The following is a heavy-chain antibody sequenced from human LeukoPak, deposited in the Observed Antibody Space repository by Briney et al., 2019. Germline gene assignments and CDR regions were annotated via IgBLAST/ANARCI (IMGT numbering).Heavy chain of an antibody. V-gene: IGHV1-69*13. CDR2: IIPIFGTA. CDR3: ARYGSVITMRN. CDR1: GGTFSSYA. J-gene: IGHJ4*02. D-gene: IGHD3-22*01. Sequence: ASVKVSCKASGGTFSSYAISWVRQAPGQGLEWMGGIIPIFGTANYAQKFQGRVTITADESTSTAYMELSSLRSEDTAVYYCARYGSVITMRNWGQGTLVIVSS.